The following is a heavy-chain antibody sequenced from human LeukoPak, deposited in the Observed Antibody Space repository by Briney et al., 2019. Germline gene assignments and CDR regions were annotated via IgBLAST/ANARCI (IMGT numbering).Heavy chain of an antibody. J-gene: IGHJ5*02. Sequence: PSETLSLTCTVSGGSISTGSYYWSWIRQPAGKGLEWIGRIYTSGSTNYNPSLKSRVTISVDTSKNQFSLKLSSVTVADTAVYYCARGVDILTGYYTLPLDPWGQGTLVTVSS. CDR1: GGSISTGSYY. CDR2: IYTSGST. V-gene: IGHV4-61*02. CDR3: ARGVDILTGYYTLPLDP. D-gene: IGHD3-9*01.